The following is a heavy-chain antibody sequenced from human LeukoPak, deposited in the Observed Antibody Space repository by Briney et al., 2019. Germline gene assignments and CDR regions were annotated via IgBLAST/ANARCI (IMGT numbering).Heavy chain of an antibody. Sequence: MTSETLSLTCTVSGGSISSSSYYWGWIRQPPGKGLEWIGSIYYSGSTYYNPSLKSRVTISVDTSKNQFSLKLSSVTAADTAVYYCARVGPFSSGAFYFDYWGQGTLVTVSS. CDR2: IYYSGST. D-gene: IGHD6-19*01. CDR3: ARVGPFSSGAFYFDY. CDR1: GGSISSSSYY. J-gene: IGHJ4*02. V-gene: IGHV4-39*01.